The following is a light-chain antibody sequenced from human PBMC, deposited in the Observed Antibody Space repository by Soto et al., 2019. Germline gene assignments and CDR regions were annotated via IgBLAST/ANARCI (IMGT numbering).Light chain of an antibody. CDR1: SSDVGSYNL. CDR3: CSYAGSSTFYYV. CDR2: EGS. Sequence: QSVLTQPASVSGSPGQSITISCTGTSSDVGSYNLVSWYQQHPGKAPKLMIYEGSKRPSGVSNRFSGSKSGYTASLTISGLQAEDKADYYCCSYAGSSTFYYVFGTGTKVTV. J-gene: IGLJ1*01. V-gene: IGLV2-23*01.